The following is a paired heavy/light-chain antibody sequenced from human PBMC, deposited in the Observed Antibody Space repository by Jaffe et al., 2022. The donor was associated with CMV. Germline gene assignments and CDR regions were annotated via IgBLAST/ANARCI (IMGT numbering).Light chain of an antibody. Sequence: QSALTQPASVSGSPGQSITISCTGTRSDVGAYNSVSWYQQHPGKAPKLIIYDVNNRPSGVSNRFSGSKSGNTASLTISGLQVEDEADYYCSSSTYSNTVVFGGGTKLTVL. CDR3: SSSTYSNTVV. CDR1: RSDVGAYNS. V-gene: IGLV2-14*01. CDR2: DVN. J-gene: IGLJ2*01.
Heavy chain of an antibody. Sequence: QVQLQESGPGLVKPSQTLSLTCAISGDSVSSYSATWNWIRQSPSRGLEWLGRTYYRSSWYTDYSLSVKSRMTINPDTSKNQVSLQLDSVTPEDTAVYYCARAAVGKIAVTGTHLYYHYAVDVWGQGTTVSVSS. J-gene: IGHJ6*02. CDR2: TYYRSSWYT. CDR3: ARAAVGKIAVTGTHLYYHYAVDV. CDR1: GDSVSSYSAT. D-gene: IGHD6-19*01. V-gene: IGHV6-1*01.